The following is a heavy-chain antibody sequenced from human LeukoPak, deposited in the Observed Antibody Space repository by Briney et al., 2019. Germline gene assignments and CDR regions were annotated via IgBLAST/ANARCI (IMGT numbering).Heavy chain of an antibody. J-gene: IGHJ4*02. CDR1: GFTFINYA. Sequence: GGSLRLSCAASGFTFINYAMTWVRQAPGKGLEWVSAISGSGDSTFNADSVKGRFTISRDNSKNTLYLQMNSLRTEDTAVYYCAKDKSASGSYVDYWGQGTLVTVSS. CDR3: AKDKSASGSYVDY. V-gene: IGHV3-23*01. D-gene: IGHD1-26*01. CDR2: ISGSGDST.